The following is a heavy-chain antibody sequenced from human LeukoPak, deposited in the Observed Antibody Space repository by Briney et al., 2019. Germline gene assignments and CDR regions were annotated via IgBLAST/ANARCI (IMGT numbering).Heavy chain of an antibody. Sequence: GGSLRLSCAASGFTFSSYAMSWVRQAPGKGLEWVSAIVGSGASTYYADSVKGRFTISRDNSKNTLYLQMNSLRAEDTAVYYCAKDPVTAAGTPNVQPFDYWGQGTLVTVSS. D-gene: IGHD6-13*01. CDR1: GFTFSSYA. CDR2: IVGSGAST. J-gene: IGHJ4*02. V-gene: IGHV3-23*01. CDR3: AKDPVTAAGTPNVQPFDY.